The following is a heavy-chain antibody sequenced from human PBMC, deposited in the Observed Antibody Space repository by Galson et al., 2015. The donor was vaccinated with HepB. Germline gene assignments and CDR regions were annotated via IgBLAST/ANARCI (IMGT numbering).Heavy chain of an antibody. CDR1: GGTFSSYA. D-gene: IGHD3-3*01. V-gene: IGHV1-69*13. CDR3: ARALRSGYRYYYYGMDV. Sequence: SVKVSCKASGGTFSSYAISWVRQAPGQGLEWMGGIIPIFGTANYAQKFQGRVTITADESTSTAYMELSSLRSEDTAVYYCARALRSGYRYYYYGMDVWGQGTTVTVSS. CDR2: IIPIFGTA. J-gene: IGHJ6*02.